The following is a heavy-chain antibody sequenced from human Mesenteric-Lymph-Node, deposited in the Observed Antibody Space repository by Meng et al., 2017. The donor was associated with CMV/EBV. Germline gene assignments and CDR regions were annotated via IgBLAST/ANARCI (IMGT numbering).Heavy chain of an antibody. CDR2: IYSPDNP. D-gene: IGHD2/OR15-2a*01. CDR3: AQYCSSTTCSLRAFDY. J-gene: IGHJ4*02. CDR1: GFTFGSYA. Sequence: LSLTCAASGFTFGSYAMSWVRQAPGKGLEWVSLIYSPDNPYYADSVKGRFTISRDNSKNTLYLQMNSLRAEDTAVYYCAQYCSSTTCSLRAFDYWGQGTLVTVSS. V-gene: IGHV3-23*03.